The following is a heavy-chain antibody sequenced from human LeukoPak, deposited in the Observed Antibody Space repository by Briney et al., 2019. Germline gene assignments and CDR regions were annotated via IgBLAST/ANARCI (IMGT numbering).Heavy chain of an antibody. CDR1: GFTFSTYW. J-gene: IGHJ4*02. V-gene: IGHV3-74*01. CDR3: ARDVEWELLYFDY. D-gene: IGHD1-26*01. CDR2: INTDGSST. Sequence: GGSLRLSCAASGFTFSTYWMHWVRQAPGKGLVWVSRINTDGSSTYYADSVKGRFTISRDNAKNTLYLQMNSLRAEDTAVYYCARDVEWELLYFDYWGQGTLVTASS.